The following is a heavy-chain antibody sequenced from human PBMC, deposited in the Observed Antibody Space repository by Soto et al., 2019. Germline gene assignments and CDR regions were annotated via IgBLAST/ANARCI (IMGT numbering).Heavy chain of an antibody. V-gene: IGHV4-39*01. J-gene: IGHJ4*02. Sequence: SETLSLTCTVSGGSISSSSYYWGWIRQPPGKGLEWIGSIYYSGSTYYNPSLKSRVTISVDTSKNQFSLKLSSVTAADTAVYYCARQWVQLFPPDYWGQGTLVTVSS. D-gene: IGHD5-18*01. CDR2: IYYSGST. CDR1: GGSISSSSYY. CDR3: ARQWVQLFPPDY.